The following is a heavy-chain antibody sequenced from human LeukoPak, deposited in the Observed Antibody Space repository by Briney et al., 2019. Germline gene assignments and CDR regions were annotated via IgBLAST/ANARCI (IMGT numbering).Heavy chain of an antibody. CDR2: MYLGGSS. CDR1: GGSISSYY. J-gene: IGHJ4*02. D-gene: IGHD5-18*01. V-gene: IGHV4-59*01. Sequence: SETLSLTCTVSGGSISSYYCSWIRQPPGKGLEWIGYMYLGGSSNYNPSLKSRVTISVDTSRNQLSLNLNSVTAADTAVYYCTRGSRGYSYGFAEYWGQGTLVTVSS. CDR3: TRGSRGYSYGFAEY.